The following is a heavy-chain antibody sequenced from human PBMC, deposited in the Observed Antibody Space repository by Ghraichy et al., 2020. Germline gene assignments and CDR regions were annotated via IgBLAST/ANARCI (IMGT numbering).Heavy chain of an antibody. J-gene: IGHJ4*02. CDR1: GYTFTSYA. CDR3: ARLGGGVVPAPNRISRAIDY. Sequence: ASVKVSCKASGYTFTSYAMHWVRQAPGQRLEWMGWINAGNGNTKYSQKFQGRVTITRDTSASTAYMELSSLRSEDTAVYYCARLGGGVVPAPNRISRAIDYWGQGTLVTVSS. CDR2: INAGNGNT. V-gene: IGHV1-3*01. D-gene: IGHD2-2*01.